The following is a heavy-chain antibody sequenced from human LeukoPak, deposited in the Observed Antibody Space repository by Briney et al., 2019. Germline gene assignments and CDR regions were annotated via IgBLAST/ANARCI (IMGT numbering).Heavy chain of an antibody. J-gene: IGHJ4*02. CDR2: INWNGDST. CDR1: GFTFDYYG. D-gene: IGHD3-22*01. Sequence: GGSLRLSCAASGFTFDYYGMSWFRQAPGKGLEWVSGINWNGDSTDYADSVKGRFTISRDNAKNSLYLQMNSLRAEDTAFYFCARDRYYDTSDFLDYWGQGTLVTVSS. V-gene: IGHV3-20*04. CDR3: ARDRYYDTSDFLDY.